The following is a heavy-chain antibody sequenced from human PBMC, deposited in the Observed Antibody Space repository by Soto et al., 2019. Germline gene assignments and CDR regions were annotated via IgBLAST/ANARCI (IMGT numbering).Heavy chain of an antibody. CDR3: ARDQIVGVPDYFDD. Sequence: GGSLRLSCAASGFTFSSSTMHWVRQAPGKGLEWVAVISSDGGNKHYPDSVKGRFTISRDNSKNTLYLQMNSLRAEDTAVYYCARDQIVGVPDYFDDWGQGTLVTVSS. CDR1: GFTFSSST. CDR2: ISSDGGNK. D-gene: IGHD1-26*01. V-gene: IGHV3-30-3*01. J-gene: IGHJ4*02.